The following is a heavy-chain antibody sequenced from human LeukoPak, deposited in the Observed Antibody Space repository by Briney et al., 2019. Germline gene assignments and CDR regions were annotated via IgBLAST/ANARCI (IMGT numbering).Heavy chain of an antibody. CDR3: TRESPIVGATDPGFDY. CDR1: GYTFTSYY. J-gene: IGHJ4*02. V-gene: IGHV1-46*03. CDR2: INPSGGST. Sequence: GASVKVSCKASGYTFTSYYMHWVRQAPGQGLEWMGIINPSGGSTSYAQKFQGRVTMTRDTSTSTVYMELSSLRSEDTAVYYCTRESPIVGATDPGFDYWGQGTLVTVPS. D-gene: IGHD1-26*01.